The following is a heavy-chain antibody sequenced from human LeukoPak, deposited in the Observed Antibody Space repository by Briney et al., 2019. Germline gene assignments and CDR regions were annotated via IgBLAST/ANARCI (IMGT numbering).Heavy chain of an antibody. Sequence: PGGSLRLSCAASGFTFGDYYMSWFRQTPGKGPEWMSYISSAGKYIYYGDSVEGRFTTSRDNGKKILYLQMNRLRAEDTAVYFCARGPAMTLRSFDYWGQGVLVTVSS. D-gene: IGHD5/OR15-5a*01. CDR2: ISSAGKYI. CDR1: GFTFGDYY. V-gene: IGHV3-11*01. J-gene: IGHJ4*02. CDR3: ARGPAMTLRSFDY.